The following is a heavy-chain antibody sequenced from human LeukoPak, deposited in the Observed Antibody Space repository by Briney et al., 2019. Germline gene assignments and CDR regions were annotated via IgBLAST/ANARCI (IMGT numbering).Heavy chain of an antibody. CDR2: IYHSGST. Sequence: SETLSLTCTVSGGSISTNDWWSWVRQPPGKGLEWIGEIYHSGSTYSNPSLKSRVSISVDKSKNQFSLKLISVTAADTAVYYCARERQIAVVTGSTFDLWGPGALVIVSA. CDR1: GGSISTNDW. CDR3: ARERQIAVVTGSTFDL. V-gene: IGHV4-4*02. D-gene: IGHD1-14*01. J-gene: IGHJ3*01.